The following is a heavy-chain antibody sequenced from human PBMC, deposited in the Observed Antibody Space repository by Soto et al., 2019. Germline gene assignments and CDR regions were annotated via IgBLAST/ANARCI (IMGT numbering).Heavy chain of an antibody. CDR3: AKDTKHIVVVTAIGRFDP. Sequence: PGGSLRLSCAASGFTFSSYAMSWVRQAPGKGLEWVSAISGSGGSTYYADSVKGRFTISRDNSKNTLYLQMNSLRAEDTAVYYCAKDTKHIVVVTAIGRFDPWGQGTLVTVSS. V-gene: IGHV3-23*01. D-gene: IGHD2-21*02. CDR2: ISGSGGST. J-gene: IGHJ5*02. CDR1: GFTFSSYA.